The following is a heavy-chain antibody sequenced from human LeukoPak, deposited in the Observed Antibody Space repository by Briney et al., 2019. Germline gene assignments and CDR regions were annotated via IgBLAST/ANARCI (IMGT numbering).Heavy chain of an antibody. V-gene: IGHV3-53*01. Sequence: GRSLRLSCAAAGFTVSSTYMSWVRQAPGQGLEWVSLIYSSGSTFYSDSVQGRFAVSRDNAKNTLYLQMNSLRAEDTTMYYCARDSSSFPNYFDFWGQGTLVTVSS. CDR2: IYSSGST. J-gene: IGHJ4*02. CDR3: ARDSSSFPNYFDF. D-gene: IGHD3-3*02. CDR1: GFTVSSTY.